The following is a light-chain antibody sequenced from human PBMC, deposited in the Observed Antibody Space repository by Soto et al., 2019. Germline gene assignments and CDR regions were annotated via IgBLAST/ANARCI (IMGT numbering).Light chain of an antibody. CDR3: QQYNNWPPGT. V-gene: IGKV3-15*01. CDR1: QSVSSN. J-gene: IGKJ2*01. CDR2: DTS. Sequence: EIVMTQSPATLSVSPGERATLSCRASQSVSSNLAWYQQKPGQAPRLLMYDTSTRATGIPARFSGSGSGTEFTLAISSLQSEDFAVYYCQQYNNWPPGTFGQGTKLEIK.